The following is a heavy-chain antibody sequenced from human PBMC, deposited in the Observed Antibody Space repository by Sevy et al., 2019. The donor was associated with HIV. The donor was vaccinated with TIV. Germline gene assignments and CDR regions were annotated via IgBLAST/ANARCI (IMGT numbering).Heavy chain of an antibody. D-gene: IGHD3-10*01. Sequence: GGSLRLSCAASGFTFSSYWMHWVRQAPGKGLVWVSRINSDGSSTSYADSVKGRFTISRDNAKNTLYLQMNSLRAEDTAGYYCARVDGRGVIITSDTNYYYGMDVWGQGTTVTVS. CDR1: GFTFSSYW. V-gene: IGHV3-74*01. J-gene: IGHJ6*02. CDR3: ARVDGRGVIITSDTNYYYGMDV. CDR2: INSDGSST.